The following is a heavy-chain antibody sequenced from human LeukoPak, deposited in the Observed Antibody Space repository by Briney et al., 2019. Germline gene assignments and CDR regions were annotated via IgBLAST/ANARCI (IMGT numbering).Heavy chain of an antibody. J-gene: IGHJ4*02. D-gene: IGHD3-3*02. CDR2: INPNSGFT. Sequence: ASVKVSCKASGYTFTGFYVHWVRQAPGQGREWMGWINPNSGFTHFAQKFKGRVTMTRDTSSSTAYMDLSRLRSDDTAVYFCARNNTFLGLDYWGQGTLVTVSS. CDR3: ARNNTFLGLDY. CDR1: GYTFTGFY. V-gene: IGHV1-2*02.